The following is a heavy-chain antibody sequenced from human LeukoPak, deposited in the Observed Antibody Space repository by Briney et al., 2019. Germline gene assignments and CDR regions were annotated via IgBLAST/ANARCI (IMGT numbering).Heavy chain of an antibody. D-gene: IGHD6-6*01. CDR2: ISAYNGET. V-gene: IGHV1-18*01. CDR3: ARDSVAVRPGWFDP. Sequence: ASVKVSCKASGYTFTSYGISWVRQAPGQGLEWMGWISAYNGETNYAQKFQGRVTMTTDTSTSTAYMELRSLRSDDTAVYYCARDSVAVRPGWFDPWGQGTLVTVSS. J-gene: IGHJ5*02. CDR1: GYTFTSYG.